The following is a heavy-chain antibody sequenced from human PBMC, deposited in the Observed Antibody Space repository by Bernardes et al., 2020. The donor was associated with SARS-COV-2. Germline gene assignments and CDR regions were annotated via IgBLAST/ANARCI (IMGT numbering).Heavy chain of an antibody. V-gene: IGHV4-59*01. CDR3: ARVFLRGVNPWFDT. J-gene: IGHJ5*02. CDR1: NGSITSYY. CDR2: MYHTGST. Sequence: SETLSLTCTVSNGSITSYYWSWIRQPPGKGLEWIAYMYHTGSTHYNPSLKSRVTTSVETSKNQFSLKLSSVTAADTAVYYCARVFLRGVNPWFDTWGQGILVTVSS. D-gene: IGHD3-10*01.